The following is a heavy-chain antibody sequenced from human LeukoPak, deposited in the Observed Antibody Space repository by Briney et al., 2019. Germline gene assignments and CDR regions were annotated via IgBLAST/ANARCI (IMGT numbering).Heavy chain of an antibody. CDR1: GGSISSYY. CDR3: ARARYYYGSGSKYYFDY. J-gene: IGHJ4*02. CDR2: IYYSGST. D-gene: IGHD3-10*01. Sequence: SETLSLTCTVSGGSISSYYWSWIRQPPGKGLEWIGYIYYSGSTNYNPSLKSRVTISVDTSKNQFSLKLSSVTAADTAVYYCARARYYYGSGSKYYFDYWGQGTLATVSS. V-gene: IGHV4-59*01.